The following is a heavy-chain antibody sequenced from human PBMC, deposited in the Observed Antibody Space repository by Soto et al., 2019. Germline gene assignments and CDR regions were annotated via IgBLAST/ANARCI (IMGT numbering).Heavy chain of an antibody. V-gene: IGHV2-5*01. J-gene: IGHJ4*02. CDR1: GFSFISSGVG. CDR3: AHSRDYRGFFDY. Sequence: SGPTLVNPTQTLTLTCSFSGFSFISSGVGVAWIRQPPGKAVEWLASIYWNDDKRFTPSVSGRLTITKDTSKNQVVLTMTNMDSEDTATYYCAHSRDYRGFFDYWGQGTLVTVSS. CDR2: IYWNDDK. D-gene: IGHD2-21*01.